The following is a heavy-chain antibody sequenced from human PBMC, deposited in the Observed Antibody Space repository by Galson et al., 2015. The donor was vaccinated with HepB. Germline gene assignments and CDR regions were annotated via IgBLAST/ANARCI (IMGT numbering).Heavy chain of an antibody. CDR2: INPNSGGT. V-gene: IGHV1-2*04. Sequence: SVKVSCKASGYTFTGYYMHWVRQAPGQGLEWMGWINPNSGGTNYAQKFQGWVTMTRDTSISTAYMELSRLRSDDTAVYYCARGGDWFYYYYYGMDVWGQGTTVTVSS. J-gene: IGHJ6*02. CDR3: ARGGDWFYYYYYGMDV. D-gene: IGHD3-9*01. CDR1: GYTFTGYY.